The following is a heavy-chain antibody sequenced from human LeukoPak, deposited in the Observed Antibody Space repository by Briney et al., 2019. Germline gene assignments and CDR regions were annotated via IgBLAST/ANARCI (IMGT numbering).Heavy chain of an antibody. CDR3: ARNSHYYDSSGYYFDY. V-gene: IGHV4-4*02. CDR2: IYHSGST. D-gene: IGHD3-22*01. J-gene: IGHJ4*02. CDR1: GGSISSSNW. Sequence: PSETLSLTCAVSGGSISSSNWWSWVRQPPGKGLEWIGEIYHSGSTNYNPSLKSRVTISVDKSKNQFSLKLSSVTAADTAVYYCARNSHYYDSSGYYFDYWGQGTLVTVSS.